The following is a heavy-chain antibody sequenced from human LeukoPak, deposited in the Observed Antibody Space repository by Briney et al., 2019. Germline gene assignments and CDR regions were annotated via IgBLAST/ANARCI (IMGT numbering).Heavy chain of an antibody. D-gene: IGHD4-17*01. CDR2: INHSGST. CDR3: ARVYGDYVLWYYYYYMDV. Sequence: SETLSLTCAVYGGSFSGYYWSWIRQPPGKGLEWIGEINHSGSTNYNPSLKSRVTISVDTSKNQFSLKLSSVTAADTAVYYCARVYGDYVLWYYYYYMDVWGKGTTVTVSS. V-gene: IGHV4-34*01. CDR1: GGSFSGYY. J-gene: IGHJ6*03.